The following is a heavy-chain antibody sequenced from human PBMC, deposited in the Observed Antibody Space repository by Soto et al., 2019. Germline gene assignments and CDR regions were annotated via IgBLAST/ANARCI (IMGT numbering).Heavy chain of an antibody. J-gene: IGHJ4*02. V-gene: IGHV3-33*01. D-gene: IGHD6-19*01. CDR1: GFTFSSYG. Sequence: QVQLVESGGGVVQPGRSLRLSCAASGFTFSSYGMHWVRQAPGKGLEWVAVIWYDGSNKYYVDSVKGRFTISRDNSKNTLYLQMNSLRAEDTAVYYCARDLYSISSSVVIAVAGLDYWGQGTLVTVSS. CDR3: ARDLYSISSSVVIAVAGLDY. CDR2: IWYDGSNK.